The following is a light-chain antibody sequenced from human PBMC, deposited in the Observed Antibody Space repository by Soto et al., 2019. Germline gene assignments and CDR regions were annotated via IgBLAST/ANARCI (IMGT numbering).Light chain of an antibody. V-gene: IGLV2-14*03. CDR2: DVS. CDR1: SSDVGGYNY. CDR3: SSYTSTSTLVI. Sequence: QSALTQPASVSGSPGQSITISCTGTSSDVGGYNYVAWYQHHPGKAPKVMIYDVSNRPSGVSNRFSGSKSGKTASLTISGLQAEDEADYYCSSYTSTSTLVIFGGGTKLTVL. J-gene: IGLJ2*01.